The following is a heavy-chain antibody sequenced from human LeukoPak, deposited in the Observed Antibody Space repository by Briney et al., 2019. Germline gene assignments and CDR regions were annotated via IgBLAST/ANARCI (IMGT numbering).Heavy chain of an antibody. CDR2: ISYDGSNK. Sequence: GGSLRLSCAASGFTFDDYTMHWVRQAPGKGLEWVAVISYDGSNKYYADSVKGRFTISRDNSKNTLYLQMNSLRAEDTAVYYCAKGSSSGWYNGRHFDYWGQGTLVTVSS. CDR3: AKGSSSGWYNGRHFDY. CDR1: GFTFDDYT. D-gene: IGHD6-19*01. J-gene: IGHJ4*02. V-gene: IGHV3-30*18.